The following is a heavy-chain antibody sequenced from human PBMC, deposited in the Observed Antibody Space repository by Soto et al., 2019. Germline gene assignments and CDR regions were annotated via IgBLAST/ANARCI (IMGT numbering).Heavy chain of an antibody. D-gene: IGHD5-18*01. V-gene: IGHV1-3*01. CDR1: GYTFTSYA. CDR3: ARDRGYGYGNP. J-gene: IGHJ4*02. Sequence: ASVKVSCKASGYTFTSYAMNWVRQAPGQRLEWMGWINAGNGNTKYSQKFQGRVTITRDTSASTAYMELSSLRSEDTAVYYCARDRGYGYGNPGGQEPLVTVSS. CDR2: INAGNGNT.